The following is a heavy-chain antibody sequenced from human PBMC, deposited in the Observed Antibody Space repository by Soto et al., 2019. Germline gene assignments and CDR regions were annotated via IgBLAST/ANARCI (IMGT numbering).Heavy chain of an antibody. CDR1: GFTFSSYG. D-gene: IGHD3-3*01. CDR3: AREGGTFFGVVIPIYYYYLDV. Sequence: GGSLRLSCAASGFTFSSYGMHWVRQAPGKGLEWVAVIWYDGSIKYYADSVKGRFTISRDNSKNTLYLQMNSLRAEDTAVYYCAREGGTFFGVVIPIYYYYLDVWGKGTTVTVSS. V-gene: IGHV3-33*08. J-gene: IGHJ6*03. CDR2: IWYDGSIK.